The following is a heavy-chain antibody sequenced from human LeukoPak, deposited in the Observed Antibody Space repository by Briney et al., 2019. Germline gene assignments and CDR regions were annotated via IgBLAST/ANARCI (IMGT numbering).Heavy chain of an antibody. CDR1: GGSFSGYY. V-gene: IGHV4-34*01. Sequence: SETLSLTCAVYGGSFSGYYWSWIRQPPGKGLEWIGEINHSGSTNYNPSLKSRVTISVDTSENQFSLKLSSVTAADTAVYYCARGRYYDSSGYYPHWGQGTLVTVSS. J-gene: IGHJ4*02. D-gene: IGHD3-22*01. CDR3: ARGRYYDSSGYYPH. CDR2: INHSGST.